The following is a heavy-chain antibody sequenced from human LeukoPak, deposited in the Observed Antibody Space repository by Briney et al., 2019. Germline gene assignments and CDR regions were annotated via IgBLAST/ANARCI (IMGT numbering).Heavy chain of an antibody. Sequence: GGSLRLTCAASGFTFSSYGMHWVRQAPGKGLEWVAVISYDGSNKYYADSVKGRFTISRDNSKNTLYLQMNSLRAEDTAVYYCAKDYFDYWGQGTLVTVSS. CDR1: GFTFSSYG. CDR3: AKDYFDY. J-gene: IGHJ4*02. CDR2: ISYDGSNK. V-gene: IGHV3-30*18.